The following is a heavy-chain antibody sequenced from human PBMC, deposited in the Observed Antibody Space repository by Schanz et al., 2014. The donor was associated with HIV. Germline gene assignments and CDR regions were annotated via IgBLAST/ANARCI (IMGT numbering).Heavy chain of an antibody. J-gene: IGHJ6*02. D-gene: IGHD2-21*01. Sequence: QVQLVQSGAEVTEPGASVKVSCEASGYTFSDYDINWVRQAPGQGLEWMGGIIPLFGTTNYAQKLQGRPTMTTDTSTSTAYMELRSLRSDDTAVYYCAREPDVVVSQNHYYYYGMDVWGQGTTVTVSS. CDR1: GYTFSDYD. V-gene: IGHV1-18*01. CDR2: IIPLFGTT. CDR3: AREPDVVVSQNHYYYYGMDV.